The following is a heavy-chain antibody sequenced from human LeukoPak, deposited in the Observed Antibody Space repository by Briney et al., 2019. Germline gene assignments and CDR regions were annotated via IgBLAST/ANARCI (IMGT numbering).Heavy chain of an antibody. V-gene: IGHV3-30*04. Sequence: PGGSLRLSCAASGFTFSSYAMHWVRQAPGKGLEWVAVISYDGSNKYYADSVKGRFTISRDNSKNTLYLQMNSLRAEDTAVYYCARDPTYLTGFDYWGQGTLVTVSS. D-gene: IGHD3-9*01. CDR1: GFTFSSYA. J-gene: IGHJ4*02. CDR3: ARDPTYLTGFDY. CDR2: ISYDGSNK.